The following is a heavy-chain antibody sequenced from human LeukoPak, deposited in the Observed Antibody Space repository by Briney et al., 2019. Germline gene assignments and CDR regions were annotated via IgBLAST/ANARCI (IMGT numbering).Heavy chain of an antibody. Sequence: GASVKVSCKASGYTFTGYYMHWVRQAPGQGLEWMGWINPNSGVTDYAQKFQGRVTMTRDTSISTAYMELSRLRSDDTAVYYCARDNAVATPYFDYWGQGTLVTVSS. CDR1: GYTFTGYY. D-gene: IGHD6-19*01. J-gene: IGHJ4*02. CDR3: ARDNAVATPYFDY. V-gene: IGHV1-2*02. CDR2: INPNSGVT.